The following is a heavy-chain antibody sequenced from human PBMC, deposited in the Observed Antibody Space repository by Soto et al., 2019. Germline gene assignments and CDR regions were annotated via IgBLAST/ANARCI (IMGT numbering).Heavy chain of an antibody. V-gene: IGHV2-26*01. CDR3: ARIPTSSGYFYYYYYGMDV. J-gene: IGHJ6*02. Sequence: QVTLKESGPVLVKPTETLTLTCTVSGFSLSNARMGVSWIRQPPGKALEWLAHIFSNDEKSYSTSLKSRLTISKDTSKSQVVLTMTNMDPVDTATYYCARIPTSSGYFYYYYYGMDVWGQGTTVTVSS. CDR2: IFSNDEK. CDR1: GFSLSNARMG. D-gene: IGHD6-19*01.